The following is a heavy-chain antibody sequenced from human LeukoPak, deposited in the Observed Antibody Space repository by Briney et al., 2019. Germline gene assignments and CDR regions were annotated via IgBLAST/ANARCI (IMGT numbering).Heavy chain of an antibody. CDR1: GFTFSSYW. Sequence: GGSLRLSCAASGFTFSSYWMHWVRQAPGKGLVWVSHIINDGSRTSYADSVKGRFTISRDNAKNTVYLQMNSLRTEDTAVYYCAKGGVGGYYYYGMDVWGQGTTVTVSS. CDR2: IINDGSRT. J-gene: IGHJ6*02. D-gene: IGHD2-15*01. V-gene: IGHV3-74*01. CDR3: AKGGVGGYYYYGMDV.